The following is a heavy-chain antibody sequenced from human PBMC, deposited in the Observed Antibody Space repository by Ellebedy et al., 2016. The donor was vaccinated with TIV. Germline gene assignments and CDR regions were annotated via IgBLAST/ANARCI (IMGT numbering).Heavy chain of an antibody. V-gene: IGHV3-30-3*01. CDR2: ISSDGSNE. Sequence: GESLKISCAASGFTFSTYWMHWVRQAPGKGLEWVAVISSDGSNEYYADSVKGRFTISRDNSKNTLYLQMNSLRPEDTAVYYCANTDSSGYWYFHHWGQGTLVTVSS. D-gene: IGHD3-22*01. CDR3: ANTDSSGYWYFHH. J-gene: IGHJ1*01. CDR1: GFTFSTYW.